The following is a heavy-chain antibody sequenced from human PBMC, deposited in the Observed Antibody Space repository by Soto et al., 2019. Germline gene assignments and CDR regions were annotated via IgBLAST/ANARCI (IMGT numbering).Heavy chain of an antibody. CDR1: GYTFTSYG. Sequence: QVQLVQSGAEVKKPGASVKVSCKASGYTFTSYGISWVRQAPGQGLEWMGWISAYNGNTNYAQKLQGSVTITTDTSTSTAYMERRSMRSDDTAVYYCARDERVVVPAAIDYYYYYMDVWGKGTTVTVSS. J-gene: IGHJ6*03. CDR2: ISAYNGNT. D-gene: IGHD2-2*01. CDR3: ARDERVVVPAAIDYYYYYMDV. V-gene: IGHV1-18*01.